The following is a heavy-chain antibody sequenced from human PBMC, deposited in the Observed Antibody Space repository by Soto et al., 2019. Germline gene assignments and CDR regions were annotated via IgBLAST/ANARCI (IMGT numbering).Heavy chain of an antibody. J-gene: IGHJ4*02. CDR2: ISYDGNNK. D-gene: IGHD1-7*01. CDR3: ARDGVSSTEYTRNYGTYFDY. CDR1: GFTYSTYT. Sequence: GGSLRLSCAASGFTYSTYTMHWVRQAPGKGLEWVAVISYDGNNKFYADSVKGRFTISRDSTKQTLYLQMNSLRPDDTAMYYCARDGVSSTEYTRNYGTYFDYSGQGALVTVSS. V-gene: IGHV3-30-3*01.